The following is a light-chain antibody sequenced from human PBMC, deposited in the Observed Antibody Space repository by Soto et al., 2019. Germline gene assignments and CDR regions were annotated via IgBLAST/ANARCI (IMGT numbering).Light chain of an antibody. CDR1: SSDVGGYNY. Sequence: QSALTQPASVSGSPGQSITISCTGTSSDVGGYNYVSWYQQHPGKAPKLLIYEVSHRPSGVSNRFSGSKSGNTASLTISGLQAEDEADDYCSSYTSSNTLLYVFGTGTKLTVL. CDR2: EVS. CDR3: SSYTSSNTLLYV. J-gene: IGLJ1*01. V-gene: IGLV2-14*01.